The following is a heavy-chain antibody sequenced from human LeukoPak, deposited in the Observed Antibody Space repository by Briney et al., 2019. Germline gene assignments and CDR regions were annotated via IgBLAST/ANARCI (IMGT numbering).Heavy chain of an antibody. J-gene: IGHJ6*02. CDR2: IYTSGST. CDR1: GGSISSYY. V-gene: IGHV4-4*07. D-gene: IGHD3-3*01. CDR3: ARTHYDFWSGYPAHYGMDV. Sequence: SETLSLTCTVPGGSISSYYWSWLRQPAGKGLEWIGRIYTSGSTNYNPSLKSRVTMSVDTSKNQFSLKLSSVTAADTAVYYCARTHYDFWSGYPAHYGMDVWGQGTTVTVSS.